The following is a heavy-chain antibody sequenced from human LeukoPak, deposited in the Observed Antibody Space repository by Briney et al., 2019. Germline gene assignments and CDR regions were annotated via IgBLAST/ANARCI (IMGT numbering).Heavy chain of an antibody. CDR3: ARAPVVRGVFGWFDF. D-gene: IGHD3-10*01. CDR2: RHDSGSS. J-gene: IGHJ5*01. Sequence: SETLSLTCSVSGGSISTYYWNWFRQPPGKGLEWIGHRHDSGSSNYNPSLKSRVTISIDTSKNQFSLKLNSVTAADTVDYYCARAPVVRGVFGWFDFWGQGVLVTVSS. CDR1: GGSISTYY. V-gene: IGHV4-59*01.